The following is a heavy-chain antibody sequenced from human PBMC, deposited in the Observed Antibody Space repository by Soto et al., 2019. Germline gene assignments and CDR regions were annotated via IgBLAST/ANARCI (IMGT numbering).Heavy chain of an antibody. CDR3: TRDLNHDCGP. V-gene: IGHV3-7*04. CDR1: GFTFSDFW. D-gene: IGHD2-21*01. J-gene: IGHJ5*02. CDR2: MNPDGSEQ. Sequence: EVHLVESGGGLVQPGGSRRPSGAASGFTFSDFWLPWVRQAPGRGLEGVANMNPDGSEQYYLDSVKGRFTISRDNAKNSLYLQMNSLRGEDTAVYYCTRDLNHDCGPWGQGTQVIVSS.